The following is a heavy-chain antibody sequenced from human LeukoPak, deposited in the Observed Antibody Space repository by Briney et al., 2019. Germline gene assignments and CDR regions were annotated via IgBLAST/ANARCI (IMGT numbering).Heavy chain of an antibody. CDR3: ARHTVAPFDY. Sequence: VGSLRLSCAASGFTFSCYAMHWVRQAPGKGMEWVAVISYDGSNKYHADSVKGRFTISRDSSKNTLYLQMNSLRAEDTAVYYCARHTVAPFDYWGQGTLVTVSS. D-gene: IGHD6-19*01. CDR1: GFTFSCYA. CDR2: ISYDGSNK. J-gene: IGHJ4*02. V-gene: IGHV3-30-3*01.